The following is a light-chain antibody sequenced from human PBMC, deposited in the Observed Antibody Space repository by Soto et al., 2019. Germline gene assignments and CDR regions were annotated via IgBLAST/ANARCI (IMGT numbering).Light chain of an antibody. V-gene: IGKV3-15*01. CDR2: GAS. J-gene: IGKJ1*01. CDR3: QQYNNWPWT. CDR1: QSVSSN. Sequence: EIVTTQSPATLSVSPGERVTLSCRASQSVSSNLAWYQHKLGQAPRLLIYGASTRATGIPARFSGSGSGTEFTLTISSLQSEDFAVCYCQQYNNWPWTFGQGTKVDIK.